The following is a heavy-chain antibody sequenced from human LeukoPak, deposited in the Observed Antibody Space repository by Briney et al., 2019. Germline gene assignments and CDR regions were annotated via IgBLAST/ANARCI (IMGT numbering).Heavy chain of an antibody. J-gene: IGHJ4*02. V-gene: IGHV1-46*01. Sequence: ASVKVPCKASGYTFTSYYMHWVRQAPGQGLEWMGIINPSGGSTSYAQKFQGRVTMTRDTSTSTVYMELSSLRSEDTAVYYCARDNPPGYFDYWGQGTLVTVSS. CDR1: GYTFTSYY. CDR2: INPSGGST. CDR3: ARDNPPGYFDY.